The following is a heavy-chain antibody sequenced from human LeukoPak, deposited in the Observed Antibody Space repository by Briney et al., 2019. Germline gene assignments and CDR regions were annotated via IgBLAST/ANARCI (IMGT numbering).Heavy chain of an antibody. CDR1: GGSISSGDYY. D-gene: IGHD3-10*01. CDR3: ARGGWFGELLSPFYYYYGMDV. V-gene: IGHV4-30-4*01. CDR2: IYYSGST. Sequence: SRTLSLTCTVSGGSISSGDYYWSWIRQPPGKGLEWIGYIYYSGSTYYNPTLKRRVTISVDRSKNQFSLKLSSVTAADTAVYYCARGGWFGELLSPFYYYYGMDVWGKGTTVTVSS. J-gene: IGHJ6*04.